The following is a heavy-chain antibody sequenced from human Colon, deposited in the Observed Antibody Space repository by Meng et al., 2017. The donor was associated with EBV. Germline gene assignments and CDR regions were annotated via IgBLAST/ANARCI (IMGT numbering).Heavy chain of an antibody. CDR2: IYHSGST. J-gene: IGHJ4*02. D-gene: IGHD7-27*01. Sequence: QLQVQQSGSGLVKPSQTLSHLCVVSGYSVTNGGYSWIWLRQPPGKGLEWIGYIYHSGSTKYNPSLKSRVTISVDTSKNQFSLKLSSVTAADTAVYYCARDTSTWGNKGLDHWGQGILVTVSS. CDR1: GYSVTNGGYS. V-gene: IGHV4-30-2*01. CDR3: ARDTSTWGNKGLDH.